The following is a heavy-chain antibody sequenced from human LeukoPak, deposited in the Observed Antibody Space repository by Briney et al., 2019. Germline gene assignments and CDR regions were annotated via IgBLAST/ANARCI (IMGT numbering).Heavy chain of an antibody. J-gene: IGHJ4*02. D-gene: IGHD3-9*01. CDR2: INTNTGNP. Sequence: ASVKVSCKASGYTFTSYAMNWVRQAPGQGLEWMGWINTNTGNPTYAQGFTGRFVFSLDTSVSTAYLQISSLKAEDTAVYYCARGRLLRYFDWLSPIDYWGQGTLVTVSS. CDR1: GYTFTSYA. V-gene: IGHV7-4-1*02. CDR3: ARGRLLRYFDWLSPIDY.